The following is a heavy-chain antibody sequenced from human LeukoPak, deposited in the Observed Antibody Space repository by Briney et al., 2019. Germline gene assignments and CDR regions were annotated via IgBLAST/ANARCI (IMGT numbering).Heavy chain of an antibody. Sequence: GGSLRLSCAASGFTFSDQYIDWVRQAPGKGLEWVGRISNKANSYTTEYATSVKGRFSISRDDSKDSLFLQMNDLKTEDTAVYQCTRGYSGVNIYAFDVWGQGTLVTASS. CDR1: GFTFSDQY. V-gene: IGHV3-72*01. CDR2: ISNKANSYTT. CDR3: TRGYSGVNIYAFDV. D-gene: IGHD5-12*01. J-gene: IGHJ3*01.